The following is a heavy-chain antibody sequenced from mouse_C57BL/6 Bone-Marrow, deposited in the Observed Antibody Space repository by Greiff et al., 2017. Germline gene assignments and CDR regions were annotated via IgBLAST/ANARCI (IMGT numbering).Heavy chain of an antibody. V-gene: IGHV14-3*01. CDR1: GFNIKNTY. D-gene: IGHD1-1*01. CDR3: ASASGSRDGDYAMDY. Sequence: EVQLQQSVAELVRPGASVKLSCTASGFNIKNTYMHWVKQRPEQGLEWIGRIDPANGNTKYAPKFQGKATITADTSSNTAYLQLSSLTSENTAIYYCASASGSRDGDYAMDYWGQGTSVTVSS. J-gene: IGHJ4*01. CDR2: IDPANGNT.